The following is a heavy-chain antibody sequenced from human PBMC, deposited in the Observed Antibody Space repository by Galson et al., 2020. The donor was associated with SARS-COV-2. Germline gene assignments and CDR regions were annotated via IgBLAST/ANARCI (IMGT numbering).Heavy chain of an antibody. Sequence: KIGESLKISCKGSGYSFTSYWIGWVRQMPGKGLEWMGIIYPGDSDTRYSPSFQGQVTISADKSISTAYLQWSSLKASDTAMYYCARPALSMGMATIYFDYWGQGTLVTVSS. CDR1: GYSFTSYW. CDR3: ARPALSMGMATIYFDY. D-gene: IGHD5-12*01. CDR2: IYPGDSDT. V-gene: IGHV5-51*01. J-gene: IGHJ4*02.